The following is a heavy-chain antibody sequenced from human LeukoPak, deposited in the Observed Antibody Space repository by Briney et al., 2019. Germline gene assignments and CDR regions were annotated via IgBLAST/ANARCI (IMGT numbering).Heavy chain of an antibody. V-gene: IGHV4-59*01. D-gene: IGHD5-18*01. CDR1: GDSISSYH. Sequence: SETLSLTCTVSGDSISSYHWSWIRQPPGKGLKWIGYISYSGGPNYNPSHKSRVTISVDTSKNQFSLKLSSVTAADTAVYYCARTEESGYSYRYFGYYYYMDVWGKGTTVTVSS. CDR2: ISYSGGP. CDR3: ARTEESGYSYRYFGYYYYMDV. J-gene: IGHJ6*03.